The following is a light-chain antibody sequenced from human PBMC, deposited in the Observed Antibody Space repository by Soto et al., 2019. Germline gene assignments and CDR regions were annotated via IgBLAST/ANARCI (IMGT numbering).Light chain of an antibody. CDR3: QQYGSSPRL. Sequence: EIVLTQSPGTLSLSPGERATLSCRASQSVSSSYLAWYQPKPGQAPRLLIYGASSKATGIPDRFSGSGSGTDFTLTISRLEPEDFAVYYCQQYGSSPRLFRQGNKLEI. CDR1: QSVSSSY. V-gene: IGKV3-20*01. J-gene: IGKJ1*01. CDR2: GAS.